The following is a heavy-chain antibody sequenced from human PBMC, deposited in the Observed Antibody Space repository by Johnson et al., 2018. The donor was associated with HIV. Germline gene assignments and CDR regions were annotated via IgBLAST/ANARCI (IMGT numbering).Heavy chain of an antibody. CDR3: ARAGIAARPPTRPPDAFDI. J-gene: IGHJ3*02. V-gene: IGHV3-66*02. CDR1: GFTVSSNY. Sequence: VQLVESGGGLVQPGGSLRLSCAASGFTVSSNYMSWVRQAPGKGLEWVSVLYSDGGTYYADSVKGRFTISRDNSKNTLYLQMNSLRAEDTAVYYCARAGIAARPPTRPPDAFDIWGQGTMVTVSS. D-gene: IGHD6-6*01. CDR2: LYSDGGT.